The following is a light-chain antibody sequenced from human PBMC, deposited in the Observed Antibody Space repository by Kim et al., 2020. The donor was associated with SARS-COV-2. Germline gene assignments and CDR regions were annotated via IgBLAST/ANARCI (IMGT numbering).Light chain of an antibody. CDR1: QDISKS. V-gene: IGKV1-33*01. CDR3: QQYHNLPLA. Sequence: ADVGARVTIACQATQDISKSLNWFQQEPGKAPQLLIYDASNLETGVPSGFSGSGSGTYFTFTISSLQPEHVATYYCQQYHNLPLAFGGGTKVDIK. J-gene: IGKJ4*01. CDR2: DAS.